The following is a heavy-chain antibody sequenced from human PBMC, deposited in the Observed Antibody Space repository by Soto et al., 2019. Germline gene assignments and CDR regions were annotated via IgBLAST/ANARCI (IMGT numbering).Heavy chain of an antibody. D-gene: IGHD4-17*01. V-gene: IGHV1-18*04. CDR1: GYNFMDYG. Sequence: ASVKVSCKASGYNFMDYGISWVRQAPGQGLEWMGWISDYRVNAKYAEKLLGRVTMTIDTSTSTAYMELRGLRSDDTAVYFCARSLTTLTTLLDYWGQGTLVTVSS. CDR3: ARSLTTLTTLLDY. J-gene: IGHJ4*02. CDR2: ISDYRVNA.